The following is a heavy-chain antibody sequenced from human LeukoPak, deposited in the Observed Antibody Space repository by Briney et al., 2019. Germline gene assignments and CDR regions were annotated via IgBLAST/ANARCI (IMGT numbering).Heavy chain of an antibody. D-gene: IGHD3-16*01. J-gene: IGHJ5*02. CDR3: ARRYVSWFDP. CDR2: IKQDGSDK. V-gene: IGHV3-7*01. Sequence: GGSLRLSCAASGFTFNIYWMTWVRQAPGKGLEWVANIKQDGSDKYYVDSVKGRFTISRDNAKNSLYLQMNSLRAEDTAVYYCARRYVSWFDPWGQGTLVTVSS. CDR1: GFTFNIYW.